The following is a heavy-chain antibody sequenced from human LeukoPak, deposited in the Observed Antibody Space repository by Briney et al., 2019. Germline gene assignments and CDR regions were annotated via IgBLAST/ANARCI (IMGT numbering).Heavy chain of an antibody. J-gene: IGHJ6*02. V-gene: IGHV1-18*01. Sequence: ASVKVSCKASGYTFTRYGISSVRQATRQGLEGMGWISAYNGNTNYAQKLQGRVTMTTDTSTGTAYMELRSLRSDDTAVYYCARVKYYYGSGSYADVTYYYGMDVWGQGTTVTVSS. CDR1: GYTFTRYG. CDR2: ISAYNGNT. CDR3: ARVKYYYGSGSYADVTYYYGMDV. D-gene: IGHD3-10*01.